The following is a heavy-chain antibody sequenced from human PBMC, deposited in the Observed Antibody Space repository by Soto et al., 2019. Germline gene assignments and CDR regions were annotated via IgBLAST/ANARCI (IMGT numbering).Heavy chain of an antibody. J-gene: IGHJ6*02. V-gene: IGHV1-46*01. Sequence: GASVKVSGKASGYTCTSYYMHCVRQAPGQGLEWMGIINPSGGSTSYAQKFQGRVTMPRDTSTSTVYMELSRLRSDDTSVYYCASDALGDPSCPISYYYGMDVWGQGNTVTVSS. CDR1: GYTCTSYY. CDR2: INPSGGST. CDR3: ASDALGDPSCPISYYYGMDV. D-gene: IGHD2-2*01.